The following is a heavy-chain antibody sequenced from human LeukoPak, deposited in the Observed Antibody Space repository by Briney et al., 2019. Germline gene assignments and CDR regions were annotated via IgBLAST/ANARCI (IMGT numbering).Heavy chain of an antibody. D-gene: IGHD2-15*01. CDR2: IYYSGST. V-gene: IGHV4-59*01. CDR1: GGSISSYY. J-gene: IGHJ4*02. Sequence: PSETLSLTCTVSGGSISSYYWSWIRQPPGKGLEWIGYIYYSGSTNYNPSLKSRVTISVDTSKNQFSLKLSSVTAADTAVYYCARDLGYCSGGSCYWGYYFDYWGQGTLVTVSS. CDR3: ARDLGYCSGGSCYWGYYFDY.